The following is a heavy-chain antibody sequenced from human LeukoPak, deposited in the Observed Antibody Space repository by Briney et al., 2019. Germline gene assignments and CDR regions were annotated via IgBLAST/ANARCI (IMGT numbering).Heavy chain of an antibody. CDR2: INPNSGGT. D-gene: IGHD2-2*01. J-gene: IGHJ5*02. CDR1: GYTFTGYY. Sequence: ASVKVSCKASGYTFTGYYMHWVRQAPGQGLEWMGWINPNSGGTNYAQKFQGRVTMTRDTAISTAYMELSRLRSDDTAVYYCARDVIVPAANWFDPWGHGTLVTVSS. V-gene: IGHV1-2*02. CDR3: ARDVIVPAANWFDP.